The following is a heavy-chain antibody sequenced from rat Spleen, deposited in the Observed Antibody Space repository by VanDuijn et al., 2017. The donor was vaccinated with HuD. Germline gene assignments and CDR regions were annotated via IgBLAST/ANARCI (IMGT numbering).Heavy chain of an antibody. V-gene: IGHV5-29*01. CDR3: AKDGYNSGYGC. J-gene: IGHJ2*01. CDR2: ISYDGSST. D-gene: IGHD4-3*01. Sequence: EVQLVESDGGLVQPGRSLQLSCAASGFTFSDYYMDWVRQAPTKGLEWVATISYDGSSTYFRDSVKGRFTISRDNAKNTLYLQMDSLRSEDTATYYCAKDGYNSGYGCWGQGVMVTVSS. CDR1: GFTFSDYY.